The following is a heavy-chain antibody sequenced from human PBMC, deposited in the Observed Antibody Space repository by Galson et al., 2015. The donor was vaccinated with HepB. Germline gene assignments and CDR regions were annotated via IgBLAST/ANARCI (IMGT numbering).Heavy chain of an antibody. V-gene: IGHV5-51*01. J-gene: IGHJ3*02. CDR1: GYIFTNYW. Sequence: QSGAEVKKPGESLKISCTGSGYIFTNYWIGWVRQMPGKGLEWMGIIYPDDSDTRYSPSFQGQVTISADKSISTAHLQWSSLKASDTAIYYCSVGATSGGGRAFDIWGQGTMVIVSS. CDR3: SVGATSGGGRAFDI. D-gene: IGHD1-26*01. CDR2: IYPDDSDT.